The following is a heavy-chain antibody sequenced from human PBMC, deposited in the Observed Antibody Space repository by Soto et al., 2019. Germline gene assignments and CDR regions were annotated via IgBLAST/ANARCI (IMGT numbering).Heavy chain of an antibody. CDR1: GFTSSSYA. J-gene: IGHJ3*02. CDR2: ISGSGGST. D-gene: IGHD3-3*01. Sequence: GGSLRLSCAASGFTSSSYAMSWVRQAPGKGLEWVSAISGSGGSTYYADSVKGRFTISRDNSKNTLYLQMNSLRAEDTAVYYCAKDHDFWSGPDAFDIWGQGTMVTVSS. V-gene: IGHV3-23*01. CDR3: AKDHDFWSGPDAFDI.